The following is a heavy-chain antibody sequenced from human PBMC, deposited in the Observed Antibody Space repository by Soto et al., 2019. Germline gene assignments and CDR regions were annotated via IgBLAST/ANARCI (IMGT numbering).Heavy chain of an antibody. Sequence: PSETLSLTCAVSGGSFTSNNWWTWVRQPPRQGLEWIGEIYRTGSTNYNPSLKSRVTISLDKSENQFSLKVTSLTVADTAVYYCASRDPGTSVDYWGQGTLVTVSS. CDR1: GGSFTSNNW. J-gene: IGHJ4*02. CDR2: IYRTGST. V-gene: IGHV4-4*02. D-gene: IGHD1-7*01. CDR3: ASRDPGTSVDY.